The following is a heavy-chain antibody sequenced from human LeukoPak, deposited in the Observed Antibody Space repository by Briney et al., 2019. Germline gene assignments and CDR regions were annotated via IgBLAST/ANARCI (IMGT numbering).Heavy chain of an antibody. CDR1: GGSLSGYY. Sequence: SETLSLTCAVYGGSLSGYYWSWIRQPPGKGLEWIGEINHSGSTNYNPSLKSRVTISVDTSKNQFSLKLSSVTAADTAVYYCARDTWFDPWGQGTLVTVSS. CDR2: INHSGST. J-gene: IGHJ5*02. CDR3: ARDTWFDP. V-gene: IGHV4-34*01.